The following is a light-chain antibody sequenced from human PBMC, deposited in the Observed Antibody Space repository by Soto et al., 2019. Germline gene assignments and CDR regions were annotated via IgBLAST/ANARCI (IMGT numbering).Light chain of an antibody. CDR3: QHYNSYSEA. J-gene: IGKJ1*01. V-gene: IGKV3-20*01. CDR1: QSVSSSY. CDR2: DVS. Sequence: EIVFTQSPGTLSLSPVERATLSCRASQSVSSSYLAWYQQKPGQAPRLLIYDVSTRATGVPARFSGTGSETDFTLTISSLQPDDFATYYCQHYNSYSEAFGQGTKVDIK.